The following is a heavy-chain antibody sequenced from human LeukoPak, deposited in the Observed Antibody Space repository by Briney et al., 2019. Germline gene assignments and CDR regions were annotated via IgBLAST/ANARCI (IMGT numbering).Heavy chain of an antibody. Sequence: GGSLRLSCAASGFTFSDYYMTWIRQAPGKGLEWVSYISSSGTTIYYADSVKGRFTISRDNAKNSLYLQMNSLRAEDTAVYYCARGDCISTSCSSGHFAYWRQGTLVTVSS. D-gene: IGHD2-2*01. J-gene: IGHJ4*02. CDR2: ISSSGTTI. V-gene: IGHV3-11*01. CDR1: GFTFSDYY. CDR3: ARGDCISTSCSSGHFAY.